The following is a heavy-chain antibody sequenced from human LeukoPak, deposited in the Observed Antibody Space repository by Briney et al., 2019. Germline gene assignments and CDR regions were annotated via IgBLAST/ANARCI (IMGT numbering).Heavy chain of an antibody. Sequence: SQTLSLTCTVSGGSISSGDYYWSWIRQPPGKGLEWIGYIYYSGSTYYNPSLKSRVTISVDTSKNQFSLKLSSVTAADTAVYYCARAVGGTYYDFWSGPTSEGNWFDPWGQGTLVTVSS. CDR3: ARAVGGTYYDFWSGPTSEGNWFDP. J-gene: IGHJ5*02. D-gene: IGHD3-3*01. V-gene: IGHV4-30-4*01. CDR2: IYYSGST. CDR1: GGSISSGDYY.